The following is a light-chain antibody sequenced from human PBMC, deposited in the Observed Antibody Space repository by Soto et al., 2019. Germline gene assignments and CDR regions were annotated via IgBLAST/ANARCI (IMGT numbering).Light chain of an antibody. Sequence: QSALTQPASVSGSPGQSIAISCTGTSSDVGLYNYVSWYQQHPDKVPKLIIYDVTNRPSEVSDRFSGSKSGNTASLTISGLQADDEADYYCSSFTTSSTYVFGTGTKVTVL. V-gene: IGLV2-14*01. CDR2: DVT. J-gene: IGLJ1*01. CDR1: SSDVGLYNY. CDR3: SSFTTSSTYV.